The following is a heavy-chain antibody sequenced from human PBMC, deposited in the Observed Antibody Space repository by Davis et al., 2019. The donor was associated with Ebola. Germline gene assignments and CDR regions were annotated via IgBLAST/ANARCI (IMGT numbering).Heavy chain of an antibody. CDR1: GGTFSSYA. CDR3: ARDLRGWGDFDY. D-gene: IGHD3-10*01. V-gene: IGHV1-69*05. CDR2: IIPIFGTA. Sequence: SVKVSCKASGGTFSSYAISWVRQAPGQGLEWMGGIIPIFGTANYAQKFQGRVTMTRDTSTNTLYMELSSLTSGDTAVYYCARDLRGWGDFDYWGQGTLVTVSS. J-gene: IGHJ4*02.